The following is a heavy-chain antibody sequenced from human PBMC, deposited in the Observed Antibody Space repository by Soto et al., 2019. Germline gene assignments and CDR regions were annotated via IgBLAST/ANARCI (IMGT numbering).Heavy chain of an antibody. CDR1: GYSISSSNW. CDR2: IYYSGST. V-gene: IGHV4-28*01. D-gene: IGHD3-10*01. CDR3: ARTIGGFNYYYYMDV. J-gene: IGHJ6*03. Sequence: QVQLQESGPGLVKPSDTLSLTCAVSGYSISSSNWWGWIRQPPGKGLEWIGYIYYSGSTYYNPSLKSRVTMSVVTSKNQFSLKLSSVTAVHTAVYYCARTIGGFNYYYYMDVWGKGTTVTVSS.